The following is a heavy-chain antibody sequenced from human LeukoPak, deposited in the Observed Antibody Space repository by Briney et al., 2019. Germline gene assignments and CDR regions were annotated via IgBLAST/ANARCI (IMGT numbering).Heavy chain of an antibody. CDR1: GYTFTSYY. D-gene: IGHD3-10*01. Sequence: ASVKVSCKASGYTFTSYYMHWVRQAPGQGLEWMGIINPSGGSTSYAQKFQGRVTMTRDTSTSTVYMELSSPRSEDTAVYYCARAEHYYGSGSYYLGYWGQGTLVTVSS. CDR3: ARAEHYYGSGSYYLGY. J-gene: IGHJ4*02. V-gene: IGHV1-46*01. CDR2: INPSGGST.